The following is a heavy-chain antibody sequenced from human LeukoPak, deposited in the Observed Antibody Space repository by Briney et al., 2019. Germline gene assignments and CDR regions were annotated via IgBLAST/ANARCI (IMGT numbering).Heavy chain of an antibody. V-gene: IGHV1-46*01. CDR1: GYTLTELS. Sequence: ASVKVSCKVSGYTLTELSMHWVRQAPGKGLEWMGIINPSGGSTSYAQKFQGRVTMTRDTSTSTVYMELSSLRSEDTAVYYCARALYDPYLDYWGQGTLVTVSS. CDR2: INPSGGST. J-gene: IGHJ4*02. CDR3: ARALYDPYLDY. D-gene: IGHD3-3*01.